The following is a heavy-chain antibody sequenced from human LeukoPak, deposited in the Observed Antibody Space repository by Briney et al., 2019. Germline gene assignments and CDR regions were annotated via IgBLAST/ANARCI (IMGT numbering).Heavy chain of an antibody. CDR1: GFGFRVDA. CDR2: LSGAGFT. D-gene: IGHD6-19*01. Sequence: GGSLRLSCAASGFGFRVDAMTWVRQAPGKGLEWVSALSGAGFTYYADSVKGRFTISKDNSKNTLYLQMHSLRAEDTAGYYCAKDVPYSGWRGFDSWGQGTLVTVSS. J-gene: IGHJ4*02. CDR3: AKDVPYSGWRGFDS. V-gene: IGHV3-23*01.